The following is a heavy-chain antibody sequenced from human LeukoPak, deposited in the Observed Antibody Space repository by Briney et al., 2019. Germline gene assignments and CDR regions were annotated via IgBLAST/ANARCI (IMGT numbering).Heavy chain of an antibody. Sequence: PSETLSLTCAVYGGSFSGYYRSWIRQPPGKGLEWIGEINHSGSTNYNPSLKSRVTISVDTSKNQFSLKLSSVTAADTAVYYRARGRRGCSGGSCYHNWFDPWGQGTLVTVSS. D-gene: IGHD2-15*01. CDR2: INHSGST. CDR1: GGSFSGYY. CDR3: ARGRRGCSGGSCYHNWFDP. V-gene: IGHV4-34*01. J-gene: IGHJ5*02.